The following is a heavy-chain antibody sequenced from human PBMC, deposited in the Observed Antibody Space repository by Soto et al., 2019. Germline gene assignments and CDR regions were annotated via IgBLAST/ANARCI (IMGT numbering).Heavy chain of an antibody. CDR3: AKDHSISPEGIWGFDY. CDR2: ILGGGGRT. V-gene: IGHV3-23*01. Sequence: EVHLLESGGGLVQPGGSLRLSCAASGFTFSNYAMSWVRQAPGKGPQWVSTILGGGGRTFYADSVKGRFTISRDNSKNTLYLQMSSLRADDTAVYHCAKDHSISPEGIWGFDYWGRGTLVTVSS. J-gene: IGHJ4*02. D-gene: IGHD6-13*01. CDR1: GFTFSNYA.